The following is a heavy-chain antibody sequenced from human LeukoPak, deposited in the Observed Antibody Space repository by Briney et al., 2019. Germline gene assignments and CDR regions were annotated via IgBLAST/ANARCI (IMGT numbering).Heavy chain of an antibody. CDR3: ARGESDYYDSSGYYYNWFDP. V-gene: IGHV4-34*01. CDR1: GGSFSGYY. D-gene: IGHD3-22*01. J-gene: IGHJ5*02. CDR2: INHSGST. Sequence: PSETLSLTCAVYGGSFSGYYWSWIRQPPGKGLEWIGEINHSGSTNYNPSLKSRVTISVDTSKKQFSLKLSSVTAADTAVYYCARGESDYYDSSGYYYNWFDPWGQGTLVTVSS.